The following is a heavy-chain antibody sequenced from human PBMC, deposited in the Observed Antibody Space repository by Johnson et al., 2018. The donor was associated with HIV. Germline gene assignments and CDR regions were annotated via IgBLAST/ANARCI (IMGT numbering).Heavy chain of an antibody. D-gene: IGHD6-13*01. V-gene: IGHV3-7*01. J-gene: IGHJ3*02. CDR3: ARVGSSWGRDAFDI. Sequence: YVDSVMGRFTISRDNAKNSLYLQMNSLRAEDTAVYYCARVGSSWGRDAFDIWGQGTMVTVSS.